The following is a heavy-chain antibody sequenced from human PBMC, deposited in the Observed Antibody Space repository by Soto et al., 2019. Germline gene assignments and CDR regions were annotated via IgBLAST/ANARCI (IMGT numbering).Heavy chain of an antibody. V-gene: IGHV4-31*03. CDR1: GGSISSGGYY. J-gene: IGHJ4*02. D-gene: IGHD6-13*01. Sequence: PSETLSLTCTVSGGSISSGGYYWSWIRQHPGKGLEWIGYIYYSGSTYYNPSLKSRVTISVDTSKNQFSLKLSSVTAADTAVYYCARLLAPGITAAATAFDYWGQGTLVTVSS. CDR2: IYYSGST. CDR3: ARLLAPGITAAATAFDY.